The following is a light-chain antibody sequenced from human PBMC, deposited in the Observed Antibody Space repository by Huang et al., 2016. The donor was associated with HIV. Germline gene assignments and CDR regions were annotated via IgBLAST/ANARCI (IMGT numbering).Light chain of an antibody. V-gene: IGKV1-5*01. CDR3: QQYNSYVRT. Sequence: DIQLTQSPSTLSASVGDRITITCRASQNIRTWLAWYQQKPGKAPKLLMYAASELQSGVPSRFSGSGSGTEFTLTISSLQSDDFATYYCQQYNSYVRTFGQGTKVEVK. CDR2: AAS. J-gene: IGKJ1*01. CDR1: QNIRTW.